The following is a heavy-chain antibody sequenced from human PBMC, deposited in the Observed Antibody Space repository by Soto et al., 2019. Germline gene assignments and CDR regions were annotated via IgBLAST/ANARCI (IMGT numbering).Heavy chain of an antibody. Sequence: ASVKVSCKASGYTFTSYDINWVRQATGQGLEWMGWMNPNSGNTGYAQKFQGRVTMTRNTSISTAYMELSSLRSEDTAVYYCARDLLYSSNQGYWGQGTLVTVSS. J-gene: IGHJ4*02. CDR2: MNPNSGNT. V-gene: IGHV1-8*01. D-gene: IGHD6-13*01. CDR1: GYTFTSYD. CDR3: ARDLLYSSNQGY.